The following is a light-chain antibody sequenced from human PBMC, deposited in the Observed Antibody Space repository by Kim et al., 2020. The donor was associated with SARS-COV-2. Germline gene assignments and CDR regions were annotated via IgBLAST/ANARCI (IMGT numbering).Light chain of an antibody. CDR3: GTWDTSLTAMI. Sequence: GQAVTVSCPGSNSNIGDNYVSWYRHLLGTAPRLLIYGDRIRPSGIPDLFFASKSGTSATLIISGLQTGDEADYYCGTWDTSLTAMILGGGTQLTVL. CDR2: GDR. CDR1: NSNIGDNY. V-gene: IGLV1-51*01. J-gene: IGLJ2*01.